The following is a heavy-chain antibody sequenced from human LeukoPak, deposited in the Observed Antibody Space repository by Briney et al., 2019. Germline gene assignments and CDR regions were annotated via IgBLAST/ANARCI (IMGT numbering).Heavy chain of an antibody. CDR2: MNPKSGNT. CDR3: ARGGDYNYFDY. J-gene: IGHJ4*02. Sequence: ASVKVSCKASGYTFINYEINWVGQATGQGLEWMGWMNPKSGNTGYAQKFQGRVTITRNTSISTAYMELSSLRSEDTAVYYCARGGDYNYFDYWGQGTLVTVSS. D-gene: IGHD3-10*01. V-gene: IGHV1-8*01. CDR1: GYTFINYE.